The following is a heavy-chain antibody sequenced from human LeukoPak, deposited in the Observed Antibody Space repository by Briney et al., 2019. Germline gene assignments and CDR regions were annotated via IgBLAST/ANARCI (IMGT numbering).Heavy chain of an antibody. CDR3: ARVPSSSWSRGGHLFDP. CDR2: IYTSGST. D-gene: IGHD6-13*01. Sequence: SETLSLTCTVSGGSISSYYWSWIRQPAGKGLEWIGRIYTSGSTNYNPSLKSRVTMSVHPSKNQFSLQLSSVTAAAAAVDYCARVPSSSWSRGGHLFDPWGQGTLVTVSS. V-gene: IGHV4-4*07. CDR1: GGSISSYY. J-gene: IGHJ5*02.